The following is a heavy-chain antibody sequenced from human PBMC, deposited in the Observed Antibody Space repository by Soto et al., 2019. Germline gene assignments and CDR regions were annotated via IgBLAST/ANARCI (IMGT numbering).Heavy chain of an antibody. CDR2: INSDASST. CDR3: ARDRNYFDY. J-gene: IGHJ4*02. V-gene: IGHV3-74*01. CDR1: GFSFSSFW. Sequence: PGGSLRLSCAASGFSFSSFWMHWVRQAPGKGLVWVSRINSDASSTTYADSVKGRFTISRDNAKNTLYLQMNSLRAEDTAVYYCARDRNYFDYWGQGILVTVSS.